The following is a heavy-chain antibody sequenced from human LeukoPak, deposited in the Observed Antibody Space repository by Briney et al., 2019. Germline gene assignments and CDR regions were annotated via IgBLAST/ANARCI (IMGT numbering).Heavy chain of an antibody. D-gene: IGHD2-8*01. J-gene: IGHJ4*02. V-gene: IGHV3-23*01. CDR2: ISGSGGST. Sequence: PGRSLRLSCAASGFSFSSYAMSCVRQAPGNGLEWVSAISGSGGSTYYGDSVKGRFTIYRDNSKNTLYLQMNSLRAEDTAVYYCARYCSNGVCYDYWGQGTLVTVSS. CDR3: ARYCSNGVCYDY. CDR1: GFSFSSYA.